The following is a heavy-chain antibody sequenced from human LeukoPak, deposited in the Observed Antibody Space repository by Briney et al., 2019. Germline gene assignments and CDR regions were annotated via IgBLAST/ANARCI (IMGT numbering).Heavy chain of an antibody. J-gene: IGHJ4*02. CDR1: GFTVSSYA. CDR2: ISGSGGST. CDR3: AKDRYNSGSYYNSFDY. V-gene: IGHV3-23*01. D-gene: IGHD3-10*01. Sequence: PGGSLRLSCAASGFTVSSYAMSWVRQAPGKGLEWVAGISGSGGSTYYADSVKGRFTVSRDNSKTTLYLQMTSLRAEDTAVYYCAKDRYNSGSYYNSFDYWGQGTLVTVSS.